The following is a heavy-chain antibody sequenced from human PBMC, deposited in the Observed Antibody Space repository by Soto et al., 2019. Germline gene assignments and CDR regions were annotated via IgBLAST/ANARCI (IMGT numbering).Heavy chain of an antibody. Sequence: QLQLQASGPGLVKPSETLSLTCTVSGGSISSSSYYWGWIRQPPGKGLEWIGSIYYSGSTYYNPSLKSRVTISVDTSKNQFSLKLSSVTAADTAVYYCARQTSSGWDFDYWGQGTLVTVSS. CDR3: ARQTSSGWDFDY. CDR2: IYYSGST. J-gene: IGHJ4*02. D-gene: IGHD6-19*01. V-gene: IGHV4-39*01. CDR1: GGSISSSSYY.